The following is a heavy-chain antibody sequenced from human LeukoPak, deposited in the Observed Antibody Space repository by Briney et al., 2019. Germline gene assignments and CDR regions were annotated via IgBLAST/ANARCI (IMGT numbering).Heavy chain of an antibody. V-gene: IGHV1-69*05. CDR2: IIPIFGTA. J-gene: IGHJ4*02. CDR1: GGTFSSYA. Sequence: ASVKVSCKATGGTFSSYAISWVRQAPGQGLEWMERIIPIFGTANYAQKFQGRVTITTDESTSTAYMELSSLRSEDTAVYYCARSGGYSSGWYDYWGQGTLVSVSS. CDR3: ARSGGYSSGWYDY. D-gene: IGHD6-19*01.